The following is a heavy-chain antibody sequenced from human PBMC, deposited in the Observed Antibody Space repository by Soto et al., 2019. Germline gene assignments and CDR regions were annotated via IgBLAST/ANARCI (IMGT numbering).Heavy chain of an antibody. V-gene: IGHV3-48*02. J-gene: IGHJ4*02. D-gene: IGHD3-9*01. CDR1: GFTFSSYS. Sequence: GGSLRLSCAASGFTFSSYSMNWVRQAPGKGLEWVSYISSSSSTIYYADSVKGRFTISRDNAKNSLYLQMNSLRDEDTAVYYCARDKAEIVTGYRLASRNDYWGQXTLVTVSS. CDR3: ARDKAEIVTGYRLASRNDY. CDR2: ISSSSSTI.